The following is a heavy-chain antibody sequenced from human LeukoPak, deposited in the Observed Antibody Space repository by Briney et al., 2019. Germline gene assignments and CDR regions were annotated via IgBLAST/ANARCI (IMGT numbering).Heavy chain of an antibody. D-gene: IGHD4-17*01. Sequence: ASVKVSCKVSGYTLTELSMHSVRQAPGKGLEWMGGFDPEDGETIYAQKFQGRVTMTEDTSTDTAYMELSSLRSEDTAVYYCATGEYGDFYFDYWGQGTLVTVSS. J-gene: IGHJ4*02. CDR2: FDPEDGET. CDR3: ATGEYGDFYFDY. V-gene: IGHV1-24*01. CDR1: GYTLTELS.